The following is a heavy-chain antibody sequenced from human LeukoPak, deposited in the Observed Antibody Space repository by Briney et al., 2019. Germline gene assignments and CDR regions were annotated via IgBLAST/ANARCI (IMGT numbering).Heavy chain of an antibody. Sequence: SETLSLTCAVYGGSFSGYYWSWIRHPPGKGLEWIGEINHSGSTNYNPSLKSRVTISVDTSKNQFSLKLSSVTAADTAVYYCARPRRGSGRSFDYWGQGTLVTVSS. CDR1: GGSFSGYY. CDR2: INHSGST. CDR3: ARPRRGSGRSFDY. D-gene: IGHD3-10*01. J-gene: IGHJ4*02. V-gene: IGHV4-34*01.